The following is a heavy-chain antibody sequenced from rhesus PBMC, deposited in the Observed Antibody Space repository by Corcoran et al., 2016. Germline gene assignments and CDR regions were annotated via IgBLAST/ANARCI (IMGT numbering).Heavy chain of an antibody. D-gene: IGHD2-39*02. V-gene: IGHV4-169*02. CDR2: IYGSGSST. J-gene: IGHJ4*01. Sequence: QLQLQESGPGLVKPSETLSVTCAVSGGSISSSYWSWIRQAPGKGLEWIGSIYGSGSSTNDNPSLKGRVTLSVDTSTNQLSLKLSYVTAADTAVYYCASDRGDASGVFDYWGQGVLVTVSS. CDR3: ASDRGDASGVFDY. CDR1: GGSISSSY.